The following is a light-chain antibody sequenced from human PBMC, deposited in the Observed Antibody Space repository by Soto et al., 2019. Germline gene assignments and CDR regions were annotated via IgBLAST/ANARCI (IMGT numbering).Light chain of an antibody. Sequence: EIVLTQSPGTLSLSQGERATLSCRASQSVSNNYLAWYQQKPGQAPRLLIYGASSRATGIPDRFRGSGSGTDFTLTISRLEPEDFAVYYCQQYGTSWWTFGQGTKVEIK. CDR2: GAS. V-gene: IGKV3-20*01. J-gene: IGKJ1*01. CDR1: QSVSNNY. CDR3: QQYGTSWWT.